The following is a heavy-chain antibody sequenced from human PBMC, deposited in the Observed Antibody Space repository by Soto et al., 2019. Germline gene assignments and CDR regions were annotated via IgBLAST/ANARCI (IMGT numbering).Heavy chain of an antibody. D-gene: IGHD6-13*01. J-gene: IGHJ6*04. CDR1: GGTFSSYA. Sequence: QVPLVQSGAEVKKPGSSVKVSCKASGGTFSSYAISWVRQAPGQGLEWMGGIIPIFGTANYAQKFQGRVTITADESTGTAYMELSSLRSADTAVYYCARGRCIAAAGTCYYYGMDVWGKGTTVPVSS. CDR3: ARGRCIAAAGTCYYYGMDV. CDR2: IIPIFGTA. V-gene: IGHV1-69*01.